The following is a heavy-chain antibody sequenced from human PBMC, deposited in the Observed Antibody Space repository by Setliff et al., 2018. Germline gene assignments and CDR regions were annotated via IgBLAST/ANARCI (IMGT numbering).Heavy chain of an antibody. V-gene: IGHV3-7*01. CDR3: VRVNIIVIPAAAESDYYYYYYMDV. CDR2: IKEDGSEK. CDR1: GFIFSSYW. Sequence: PGGSLRLSCAASGFIFSSYWMSWVRQAPGKGLEWVANIKEDGSEKYYVDSVKGRFTISRDNAKKSLYLQMNSLRVEDTAVYYCVRVNIIVIPAAAESDYYYYYYMDVWGKGTTVTVSS. J-gene: IGHJ6*03. D-gene: IGHD2-2*01.